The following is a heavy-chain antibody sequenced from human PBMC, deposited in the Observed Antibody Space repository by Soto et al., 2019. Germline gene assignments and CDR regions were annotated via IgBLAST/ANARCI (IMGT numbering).Heavy chain of an antibody. D-gene: IGHD6-13*01. J-gene: IGHJ5*02. CDR2: IWYDGSNK. CDR1: GFTFSSYG. CDR3: ARAPGYSSRYNWFDP. Sequence: QVQLAESGGGVVQPGRSLRLSCAASGFTFSSYGMHWVRQAPGKGLEWVAVIWYDGSNKYYADSVKGRFTISRDNSKNTLYLQMNSLRAEDTAVYYCARAPGYSSRYNWFDPWGQGTLVTVSS. V-gene: IGHV3-33*01.